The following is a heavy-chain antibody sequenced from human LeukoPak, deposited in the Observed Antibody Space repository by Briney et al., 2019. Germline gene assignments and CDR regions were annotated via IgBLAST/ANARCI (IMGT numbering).Heavy chain of an antibody. V-gene: IGHV3-73*01. CDR2: IRSKANSYAT. J-gene: IGHJ4*02. CDR1: GFTFSGSA. Sequence: GGSLRLSCAASGFTFSGSAMHWVRQASGKGLEWVGRIRSKANSYATAYAASVKGRFTISRDDSKNTAYLQMNSLKTEDTAVYYCTRHPSYDYHFDYWGQGTLVTVSS. D-gene: IGHD4-11*01. CDR3: TRHPSYDYHFDY.